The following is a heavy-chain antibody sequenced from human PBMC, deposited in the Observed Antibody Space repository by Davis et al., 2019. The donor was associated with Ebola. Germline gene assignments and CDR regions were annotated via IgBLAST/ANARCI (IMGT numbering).Heavy chain of an antibody. J-gene: IGHJ6*02. CDR2: ISSSSSYI. Sequence: PGGSLRLSCAASGFTFSSYAMSWVRQAPGKGLEWVSSISSSSSYIYYADSVKGRFTISRDNAKNSLYLQMNSLRAEDTAVYYCARDVMGGPAANGMDVWGQGTTVTVSS. CDR1: GFTFSSYA. D-gene: IGHD2-2*01. CDR3: ARDVMGGPAANGMDV. V-gene: IGHV3-21*01.